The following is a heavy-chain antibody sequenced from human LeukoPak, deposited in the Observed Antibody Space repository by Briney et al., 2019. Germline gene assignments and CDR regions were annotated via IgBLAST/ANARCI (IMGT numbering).Heavy chain of an antibody. Sequence: GGSLRLSCAASGFTFSSCAMHWVRQAPGKGLEYVSAISSNGGSTYYANSVKGRFTISRDNSKNTLYLQMGSLRAEDMAVYYCATRIAAAEEPYFDYWGQGTLVTVSS. D-gene: IGHD6-13*01. CDR3: ATRIAAAEEPYFDY. V-gene: IGHV3-64*01. J-gene: IGHJ4*02. CDR2: ISSNGGST. CDR1: GFTFSSCA.